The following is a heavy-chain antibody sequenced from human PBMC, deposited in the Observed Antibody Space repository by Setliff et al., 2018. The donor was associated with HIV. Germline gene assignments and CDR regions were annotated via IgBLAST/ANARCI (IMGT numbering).Heavy chain of an antibody. CDR2: ISAYNGNT. Sequence: ASVKVSCKASGYTLTSYGISWVRQAPGQGLEWMGWISAYNGNTNYAQKLQGRVTMTTDTSTSTAYMELRSLTSEDTAVYYCASGKGVRGVVITGGLGVWGKGTTVTVSS. CDR1: GYTLTSYG. CDR3: ASGKGVRGVVITGGLGV. D-gene: IGHD3-10*01. J-gene: IGHJ6*04. V-gene: IGHV1-18*01.